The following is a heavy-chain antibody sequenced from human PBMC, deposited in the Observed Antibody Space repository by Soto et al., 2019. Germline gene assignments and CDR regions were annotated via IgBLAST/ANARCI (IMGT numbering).Heavy chain of an antibody. CDR3: ARRTSGWYSDY. CDR2: IDSGGGTI. V-gene: IGHV3-48*01. Sequence: EVQLVESGGGLQQPGGSLRLSCAASGFTFSYYSMIWVRQAPGKGLECISYIDSGGGTIYYADTVKGRFTISRDNAKNSLYLKMTSLRAEDTAVYYCARRTSGWYSDYWGLGTLVTVSS. J-gene: IGHJ4*02. D-gene: IGHD6-19*01. CDR1: GFTFSYYS.